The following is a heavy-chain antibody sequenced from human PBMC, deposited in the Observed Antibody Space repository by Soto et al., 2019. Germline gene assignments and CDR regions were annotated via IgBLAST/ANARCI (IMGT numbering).Heavy chain of an antibody. CDR1: GGSISSGDYY. CDR2: IYYSGST. CDR3: VRIRGDILTGYYAGFYFDY. Sequence: QVQLQESGPGLVKPSQTLSLTCTVSGGSISSGDYYWSWIRQPPGKGLEWIGYIYYSGSTYYNPSLKSRVTISVDTSKNQFSLKLSSVTAADTAVYYCVRIRGDILTGYYAGFYFDYWGQGTLVTVSS. D-gene: IGHD3-9*01. V-gene: IGHV4-30-4*01. J-gene: IGHJ4*02.